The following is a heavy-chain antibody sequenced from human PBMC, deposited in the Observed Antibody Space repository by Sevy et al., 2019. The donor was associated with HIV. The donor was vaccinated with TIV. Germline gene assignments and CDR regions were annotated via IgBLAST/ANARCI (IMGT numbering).Heavy chain of an antibody. D-gene: IGHD3-3*01. J-gene: IGHJ6*02. Sequence: GGSLRLSCAASGFTFSSYAMSWVRQAPGKGLQWVSVISGSGGGTYYADSVKGRLTIFRDNSKNTMYLQMNSLRAEDTAVYYCARRPDFGVVIPTGVMDVWGQGTTVTVSS. V-gene: IGHV3-23*01. CDR2: ISGSGGGT. CDR1: GFTFSSYA. CDR3: ARRPDFGVVIPTGVMDV.